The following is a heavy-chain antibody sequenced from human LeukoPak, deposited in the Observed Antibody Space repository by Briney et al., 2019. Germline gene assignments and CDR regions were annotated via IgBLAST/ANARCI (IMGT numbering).Heavy chain of an antibody. J-gene: IGHJ6*02. V-gene: IGHV1-69*13. D-gene: IGHD4-17*01. Sequence: GASVKVSCKASGYTFTSYYMHWVRQAPGQGLEWMGGIIPIFGTANYAQKFQGRVTITADESTSTAYMELSSLRSEDTAVYYCATSYGDYPFYYGMDVWGQGTTVTVSS. CDR1: GYTFTSYY. CDR2: IIPIFGTA. CDR3: ATSYGDYPFYYGMDV.